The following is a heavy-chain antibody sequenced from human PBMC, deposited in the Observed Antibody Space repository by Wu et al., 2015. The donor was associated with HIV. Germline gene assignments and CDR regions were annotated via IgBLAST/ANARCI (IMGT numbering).Heavy chain of an antibody. D-gene: IGHD4-17*01. J-gene: IGHJ6*02. V-gene: IGHV1-24*01. CDR1: GYTLTELS. CDR2: FDPEDGET. Sequence: QVQLVQSGAEVKKPGASVKVSCKVSGYTLTELSMHWVRQAPGKGLEWMGGFDPEDGETIYAQKFQGRVTMTEDTSTDTAYMELSSLRSEDTAVYYCATKXLSLGDYGHRPLYGMDVVGPRDHGHRLL. CDR3: ATKXLSLGDYGHRPLYGMDV.